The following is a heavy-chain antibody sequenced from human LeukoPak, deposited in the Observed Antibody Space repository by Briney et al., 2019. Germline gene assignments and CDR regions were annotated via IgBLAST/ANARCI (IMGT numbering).Heavy chain of an antibody. D-gene: IGHD6-13*01. Sequence: SETLSLTCTVSGGSISSYYWSWIRQPPGKGLEWIGYIYYSGSTNYNPSLKSRVTISVDTSKNQFSLKLSSVTAADTAVYYCARFQAAATYFDCWGQGTLVTVSS. J-gene: IGHJ4*02. V-gene: IGHV4-59*01. CDR2: IYYSGST. CDR3: ARFQAAATYFDC. CDR1: GGSISSYY.